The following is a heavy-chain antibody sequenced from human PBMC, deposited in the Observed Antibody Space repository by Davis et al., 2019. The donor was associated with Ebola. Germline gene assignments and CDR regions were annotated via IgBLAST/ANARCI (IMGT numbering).Heavy chain of an antibody. D-gene: IGHD3-3*01. CDR2: MNAKNGDT. V-gene: IGHV1-2*02. CDR3: TRGSGFWSGYFTAHFEF. Sequence: ASVKVSCKASGYTFTNYYIHWVRQAPGQGLELMAWMNAKNGDTKSAERFQGRVTVTRETSIRTAYMELPRLRSDDTAVFFCTRGSGFWSGYFTAHFEFWGQGTLVTVSS. J-gene: IGHJ4*01. CDR1: GYTFTNYY.